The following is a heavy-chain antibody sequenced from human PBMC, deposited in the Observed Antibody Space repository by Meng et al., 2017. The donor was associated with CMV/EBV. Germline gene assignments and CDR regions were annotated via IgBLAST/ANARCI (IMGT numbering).Heavy chain of an antibody. CDR1: GYTFTYRY. V-gene: IGHV1-45*02. D-gene: IGHD4-11*01. J-gene: IGHJ5*02. CDR3: ARGRAHDYSNYEVRDNWFDP. Sequence: SVKVSCKASGYTFTYRYLHWVRQAPGQALEWMGWITPFNGNTNYAQKFQDRVTITRDRSMSTAYMELSSLRSDDTAVYYCARGRAHDYSNYEVRDNWFDPWGQGTLVTVSS. CDR2: ITPFNGNT.